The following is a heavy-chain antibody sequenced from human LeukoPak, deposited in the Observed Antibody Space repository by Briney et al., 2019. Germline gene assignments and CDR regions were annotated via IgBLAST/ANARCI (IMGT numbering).Heavy chain of an antibody. CDR3: ANSMGGGLGGAFDI. V-gene: IGHV1-8*01. D-gene: IGHD2-15*01. Sequence: ASVKVSCKASGYTFTSYDINWVRQATGQGLEWMGWMNPNSGNTGYAQKFQGRVTMTRNTSISTAYMELNSLRAEDMALYYCANSMGGGLGGAFDIWGQGTMVTVPS. CDR1: GYTFTSYD. J-gene: IGHJ3*02. CDR2: MNPNSGNT.